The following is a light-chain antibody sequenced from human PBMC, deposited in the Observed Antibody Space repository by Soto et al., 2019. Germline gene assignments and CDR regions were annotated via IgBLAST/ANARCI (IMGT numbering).Light chain of an antibody. J-gene: IGKJ1*01. CDR3: QEYESHLRT. Sequence: DILMTQSPSTLSASVGDRVTITCRASQSISSWLAWYQYKSGKAPQLLIYDVSTVESGVPSRFSGSGFGTEFSLTISSLQPEDFATYCCQEYESHLRTFGPGTKVEIK. V-gene: IGKV1-5*01. CDR1: QSISSW. CDR2: DVS.